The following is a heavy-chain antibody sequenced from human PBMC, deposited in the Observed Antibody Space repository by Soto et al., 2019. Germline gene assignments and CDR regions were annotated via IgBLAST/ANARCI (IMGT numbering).Heavy chain of an antibody. V-gene: IGHV5-51*01. Sequence: GESLKISCKGSGYSFTSYWIGWVRQMPGKGLEWMGIIYPGDSDTRYSPSFQGQVTISADKSISTAYLQWSSLKASDTAMYYCARIAHVYGDYGVIYYGMDVWGQGTTVTVSS. J-gene: IGHJ6*02. CDR2: IYPGDSDT. D-gene: IGHD4-17*01. CDR1: GYSFTSYW. CDR3: ARIAHVYGDYGVIYYGMDV.